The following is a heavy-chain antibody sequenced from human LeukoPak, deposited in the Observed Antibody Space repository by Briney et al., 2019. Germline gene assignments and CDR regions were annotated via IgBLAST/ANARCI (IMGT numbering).Heavy chain of an antibody. Sequence: ASVTVSCKASGYTFTGYYMHWVRQAPGQGLEWMGWINPNSGGTNYAQKFQGRVTMTRDTSISTAYMELSRLRSDDTAVYYCARDLSGYCSSTSCPPPNTYGMDVWGQGTTVTVSS. J-gene: IGHJ6*02. CDR3: ARDLSGYCSSTSCPPPNTYGMDV. D-gene: IGHD2-2*01. CDR2: INPNSGGT. CDR1: GYTFTGYY. V-gene: IGHV1-2*02.